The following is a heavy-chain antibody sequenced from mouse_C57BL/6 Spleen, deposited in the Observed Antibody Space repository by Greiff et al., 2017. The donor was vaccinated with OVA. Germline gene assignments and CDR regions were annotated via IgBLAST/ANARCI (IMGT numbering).Heavy chain of an antibody. V-gene: IGHV3-6*01. CDR3: ARDLLFYYGKGAWFAY. D-gene: IGHD2-1*01. CDR2: ISYDGSN. J-gene: IGHJ3*01. Sequence: DVQLQESGPGLVKPSQSLSLTCSVTGYSITSGYYWNWIRQFPGNNLAWMGYISYDGSNNYNPSLKNRISITRDTSKNQFFLKLNSVTTEDTATYYCARDLLFYYGKGAWFAYWGQGTLVTVSA. CDR1: GYSITSGYY.